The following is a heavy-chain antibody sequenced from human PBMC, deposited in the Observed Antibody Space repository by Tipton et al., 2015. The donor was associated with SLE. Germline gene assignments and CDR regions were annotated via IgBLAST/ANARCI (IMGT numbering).Heavy chain of an antibody. CDR3: ASANAAGSLIGQHFDI. D-gene: IGHD6-13*01. V-gene: IGHV1-8*01. J-gene: IGHJ3*02. CDR2: MNPDSGNT. Sequence: QLVQSGAEVKNPGASVKVSCKAAGYTFTTYDINWVRQVTGQGLEWMGWMNPDSGNTGFAQTFQGRVTLTRNNSINTAYMDLSSLRSEGTAVYYCASANAAGSLIGQHFDIWGQGTMVTVSS. CDR1: GYTFTTYD.